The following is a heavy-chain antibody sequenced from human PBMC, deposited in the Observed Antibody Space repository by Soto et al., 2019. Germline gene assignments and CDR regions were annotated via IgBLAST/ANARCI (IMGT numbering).Heavy chain of an antibody. CDR1: GFTFSSYS. CDR3: ARGYGSGSYYNYDWYFDL. D-gene: IGHD3-10*01. CDR2: ISSSSSYI. V-gene: IGHV3-21*01. J-gene: IGHJ2*01. Sequence: EVQLVESGGGLVKPGGSLRLSCAASGFTFSSYSMNWVRQAPGKGLEWVSSISSSSSYIYYADSVKGRFTISRDNPKNSLYLQMNGLRAGDTAVYYCARGYGSGSYYNYDWYFDLWGRGTLVTVSS.